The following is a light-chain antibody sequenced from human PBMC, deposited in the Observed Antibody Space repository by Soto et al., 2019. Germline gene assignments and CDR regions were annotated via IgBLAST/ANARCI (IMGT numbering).Light chain of an antibody. J-gene: IGLJ1*01. CDR1: SSNIGAGYD. CDR3: TSYTTSSTRV. CDR2: GNI. V-gene: IGLV1-40*01. Sequence: QSVLTQPPSVSGAPGQRVTISCTGSSSNIGAGYDVHWYQQRPGTAPKLLIFGNINRPSGVPDRFSGSKSGNTASLTISGLHPDDEASYYCTSYTTSSTRVFGTGTKVTVL.